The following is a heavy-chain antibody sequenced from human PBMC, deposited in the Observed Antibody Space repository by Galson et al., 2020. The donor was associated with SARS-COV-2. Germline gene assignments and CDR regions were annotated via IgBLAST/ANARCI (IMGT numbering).Heavy chain of an antibody. CDR1: GFTFGDYA. J-gene: IGHJ4*02. CDR2: IRSKAYGGTT. CDR3: TRDTYYYDSRIPGY. V-gene: IGHV3-49*04. D-gene: IGHD3-22*01. Sequence: TGGSLRLSCTASGFTFGDYAMSWVRQAPGKGLEWVGFIRSKAYGGTTEYAASVKGRFTISRDDSKSIAYLQMNSLKTEDTAVYYCTRDTYYYDSRIPGYWGQGTLVTVSS.